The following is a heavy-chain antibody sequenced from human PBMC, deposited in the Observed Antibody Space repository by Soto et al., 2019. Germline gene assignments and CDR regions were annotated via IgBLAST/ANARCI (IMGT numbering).Heavy chain of an antibody. CDR3: ARTYGSGSYGNWFGP. D-gene: IGHD3-10*01. V-gene: IGHV4-34*01. Sequence: PSETLSLTCAVYGGSFSGYYWSWIRQPPGKGLEWIGEINHSGSTNYNPSLKSRVTISVDTSKNQFSLKLSSVTAADTAVYYCARTYGSGSYGNWFGPWGQGTLVTVSS. J-gene: IGHJ5*02. CDR2: INHSGST. CDR1: GGSFSGYY.